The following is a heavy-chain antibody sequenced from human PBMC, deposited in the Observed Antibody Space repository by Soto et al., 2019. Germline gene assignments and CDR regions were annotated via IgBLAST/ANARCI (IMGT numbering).Heavy chain of an antibody. CDR1: GFTFRSYA. CDR3: SKDLRGANCGSITCYYLDN. J-gene: IGHJ4*02. Sequence: GGSLRLSCAASGFTFRSYAMSWVRQAPGKGLEWVSAISGSGGSTYYADSVKGRFTISRDNSKNTLYLQMNSLRAEDTAVYYCSKDLRGANCGSITCYYLDNWGQGMLVTVAT. CDR2: ISGSGGST. V-gene: IGHV3-23*01. D-gene: IGHD2-2*01.